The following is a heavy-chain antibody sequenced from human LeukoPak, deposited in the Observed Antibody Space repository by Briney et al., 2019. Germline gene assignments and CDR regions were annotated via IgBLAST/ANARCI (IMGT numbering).Heavy chain of an antibody. CDR1: GFTFSNYA. V-gene: IGHV3-23*01. J-gene: IGHJ5*02. D-gene: IGHD3-3*01. Sequence: GGSLRLSCAASGFTFSNYAMSWVRQAPGKGLEWVSGISGRGGGTNYADSVKGRFTVSRDNSMNTLYLQMNSLRAEDTAVYYRVKGSIFGVPNNWFDPWGQGTLVTVSS. CDR2: ISGRGGGT. CDR3: VKGSIFGVPNNWFDP.